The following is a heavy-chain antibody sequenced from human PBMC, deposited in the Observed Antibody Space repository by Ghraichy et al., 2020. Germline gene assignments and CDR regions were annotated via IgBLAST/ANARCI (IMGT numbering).Heavy chain of an antibody. Sequence: ASVKVSCKVSGYTLTELSMHWVRQAPGKGLEWMGGFDPEDGETIYAQKFQGRVTMTEDTSTDTAYMELSSLRSEDTAVYYCATGRGYSGYDSRYFDLWGRGTLVTVSS. D-gene: IGHD5-12*01. CDR2: FDPEDGET. CDR1: GYTLTELS. CDR3: ATGRGYSGYDSRYFDL. V-gene: IGHV1-24*01. J-gene: IGHJ2*01.